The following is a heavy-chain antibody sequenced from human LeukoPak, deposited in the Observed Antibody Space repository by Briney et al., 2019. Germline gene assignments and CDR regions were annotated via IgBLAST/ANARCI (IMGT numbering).Heavy chain of an antibody. D-gene: IGHD2-21*02. CDR2: IWYDGSNK. CDR3: ARDMFSYCGGDCYSVRAFDI. Sequence: GGSLRLSCAASGFTFSSYGMHWVRQAPGKGLEWVAVIWYDGSNKYYADSVKGRFTISRDNSKNTLYLQMNSLRAEDTAVYYCARDMFSYCGGDCYSVRAFDIWGQGTMVTVSS. V-gene: IGHV3-33*01. CDR1: GFTFSSYG. J-gene: IGHJ3*02.